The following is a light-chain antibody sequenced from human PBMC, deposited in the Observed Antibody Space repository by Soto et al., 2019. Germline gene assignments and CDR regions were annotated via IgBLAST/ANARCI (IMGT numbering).Light chain of an antibody. CDR1: SSDVGGYNY. V-gene: IGLV2-14*01. CDR3: SSYTSSSTL. J-gene: IGLJ2*01. CDR2: DVI. Sequence: QSVLTQPASVSGSPGQSITISCTGTSSDVGGYNYVSWYQQHPGKAPKLMIYDVINRPSGVSDRFSGSKSGNTASLTISGLQAEDEADYYCSSYTSSSTLFGGGTKVTVL.